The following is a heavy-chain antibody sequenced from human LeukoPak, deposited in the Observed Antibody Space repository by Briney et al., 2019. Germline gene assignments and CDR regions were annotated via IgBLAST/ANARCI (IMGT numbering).Heavy chain of an antibody. CDR1: GGSISSYY. CDR3: ARILGYYYDSSTLDY. J-gene: IGHJ4*02. Sequence: SETLSLTCTVSGGSISSYYWSWIRQPPGKGLEWIGYIYYSGSTNYNPSLKSRVTISVDTSKNQFSLKLSSVTAADTAVYYCARILGYYYDSSTLDYWGQGTLVTVSS. V-gene: IGHV4-59*12. D-gene: IGHD3-22*01. CDR2: IYYSGST.